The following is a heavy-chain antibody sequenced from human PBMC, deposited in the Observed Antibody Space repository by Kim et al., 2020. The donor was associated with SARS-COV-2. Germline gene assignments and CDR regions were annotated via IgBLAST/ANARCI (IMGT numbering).Heavy chain of an antibody. Sequence: SETLSLTCAVYGGSFSGYYWSWIRQPPGKGLEWIGEINHSGSTNYNPSLKSRVTISVDTSKNQFSLKLSSVTAADTAVYYCARARGYSGYEWGQGTLVTVSS. J-gene: IGHJ4*02. V-gene: IGHV4-34*01. D-gene: IGHD5-12*01. CDR3: ARARGYSGYE. CDR1: GGSFSGYY. CDR2: INHSGST.